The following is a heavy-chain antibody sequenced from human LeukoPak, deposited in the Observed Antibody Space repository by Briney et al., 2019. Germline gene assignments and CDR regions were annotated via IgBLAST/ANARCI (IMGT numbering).Heavy chain of an antibody. V-gene: IGHV4-34*01. CDR2: INHRGST. CDR1: GGSFSGYY. D-gene: IGHD2-8*01. J-gene: IGHJ5*02. Sequence: SETLSLTCAVYGGSFSGYYWSWIRQPPGKGRKGIGEINHRGSTNYNPSLKSPVTISVDTSKNQFSLKLSSVTAADTAVYYCARGMPPLYCTNGVCYKRWFDPWGQGTLVTVSS. CDR3: ARGMPPLYCTNGVCYKRWFDP.